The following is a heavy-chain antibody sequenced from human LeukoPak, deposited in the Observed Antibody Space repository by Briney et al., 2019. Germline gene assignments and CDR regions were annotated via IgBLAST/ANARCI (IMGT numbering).Heavy chain of an antibody. D-gene: IGHD2-21*02. CDR1: GFTFSSYA. Sequence: GGSLRLSCAASGFTFSSYAMHWVRQAPGKGLEGVAVISYDGSNKYYADSVKGRFTISRDNSKNTLYLQMNSLRAEDTAVYYCARDRRDYCGGDCYPNDYYYGMDVWGQGTTVTVSS. CDR2: ISYDGSNK. V-gene: IGHV3-30*04. CDR3: ARDRRDYCGGDCYPNDYYYGMDV. J-gene: IGHJ6*02.